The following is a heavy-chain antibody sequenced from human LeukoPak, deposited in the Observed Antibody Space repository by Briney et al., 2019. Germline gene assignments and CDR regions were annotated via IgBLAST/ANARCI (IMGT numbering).Heavy chain of an antibody. V-gene: IGHV3-30*18. D-gene: IGHD2-15*01. CDR2: ISYDGSNK. CDR1: GFTFSSYG. Sequence: PGRSLRLSCAASGFTFSSYGMHWVRQAPGKGLEWVAVISYDGSNKYYADSVKGRFTISRDNSKNTLYLQMNSLRAEDTAVYYCAKGFISGYSDAFDIWGQGTMVTVSS. J-gene: IGHJ3*02. CDR3: AKGFISGYSDAFDI.